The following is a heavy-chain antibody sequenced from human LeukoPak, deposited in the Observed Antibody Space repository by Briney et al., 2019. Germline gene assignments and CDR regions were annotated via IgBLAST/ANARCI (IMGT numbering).Heavy chain of an antibody. D-gene: IGHD2-15*01. CDR1: GFTFSSYG. CDR2: IWYDGSNK. CDR3: ARDRREWWYHSHYGMDV. Sequence: PGRSLRLSCAASGFTFSSYGMHWVRQAPGKGLERVAVIWYDGSNKYYADSVKGRFTISRDNSKNTLYLQMNSLRAEDTAVYYCARDRREWWYHSHYGMDVWGKGTTVTVSS. J-gene: IGHJ6*04. V-gene: IGHV3-33*01.